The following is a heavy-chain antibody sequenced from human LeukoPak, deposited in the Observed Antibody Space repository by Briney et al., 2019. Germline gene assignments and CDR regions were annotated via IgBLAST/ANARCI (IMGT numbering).Heavy chain of an antibody. V-gene: IGHV3-30*04. CDR3: ARDRIGGDAFDI. J-gene: IGHJ3*02. Sequence: PGGSLRLSCAASGFTFSSYAMHWVRQAPGKGLEWVAVISYDGSNKYYADSVKGRFTISRDNSKNTLYLQMNSLRAEDTAVYYCARDRIGGDAFDIWGQGTMVTVSS. CDR2: ISYDGSNK. D-gene: IGHD2-15*01. CDR1: GFTFSSYA.